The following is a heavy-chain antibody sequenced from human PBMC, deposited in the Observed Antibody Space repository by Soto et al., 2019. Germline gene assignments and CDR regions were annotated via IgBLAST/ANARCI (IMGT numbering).Heavy chain of an antibody. CDR3: AKDRGGFTNGWEFFDS. D-gene: IGHD3-10*01. J-gene: IGHJ4*02. V-gene: IGHV3-23*01. CDR2: ISGNGGTT. CDR1: GFACSFYS. Sequence: EVVLLESGGGLVQPGGSLRLSCEVSGFACSFYSMSLVRHAPGKGLVWVASISGNGGTTYYAASGKGRFTFSRDNSKNTIYLQMNNLRGEDTAVYYCAKDRGGFTNGWEFFDSWGQGTLVTVSS.